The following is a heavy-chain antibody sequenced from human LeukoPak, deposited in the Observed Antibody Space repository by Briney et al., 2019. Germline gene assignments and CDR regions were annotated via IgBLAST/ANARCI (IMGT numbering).Heavy chain of an antibody. V-gene: IGHV3-11*01. Sequence: GGFLRLSCAASGFTFSDYSMSWIRQAPGKGLEWGSYISSGPTTIYYADSVKGRFTISRDNAMNSLYLQMNSLRAEDTAVYYCARDGECSGGTCYHDYWGREPWSPSPQ. J-gene: IGHJ4*02. D-gene: IGHD2-15*01. CDR3: ARDGECSGGTCYHDY. CDR2: ISSGPTTI. CDR1: GFTFSDYS.